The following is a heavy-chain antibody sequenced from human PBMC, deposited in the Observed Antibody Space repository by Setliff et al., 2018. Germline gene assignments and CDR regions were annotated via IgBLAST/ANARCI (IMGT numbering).Heavy chain of an antibody. CDR1: GYTFTSYY. V-gene: IGHV1-46*01. J-gene: IGHJ4*02. Sequence: GASVKVSCKASGYTFTSYYMYWVRQAPGQGLEWMGTINTGGGSASLVDQFQGRVTMTRDTSTSTVYMEFSSLKSDDTAVYYCARGGVAAAGRKGVFEYWGQGTLVTVSS. CDR2: INTGGGSA. D-gene: IGHD6-13*01. CDR3: ARGGVAAAGRKGVFEY.